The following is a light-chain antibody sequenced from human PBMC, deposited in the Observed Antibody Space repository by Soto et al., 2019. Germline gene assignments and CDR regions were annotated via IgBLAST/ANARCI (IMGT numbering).Light chain of an antibody. Sequence: QSALTQPASVSGSPGQSITISCTGTSSDVGGYNYVSWYQQHPGKAPKLMFYEVSNRPSGVSNRFSGSKSGNTPSLTISGLQAEDEADYYCSSYTSSSTLVVFGGGTKLTVL. CDR3: SSYTSSSTLVV. V-gene: IGLV2-14*01. CDR2: EVS. J-gene: IGLJ2*01. CDR1: SSDVGGYNY.